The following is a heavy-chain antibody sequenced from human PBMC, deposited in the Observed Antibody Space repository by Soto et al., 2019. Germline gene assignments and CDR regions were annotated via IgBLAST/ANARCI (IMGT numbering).Heavy chain of an antibody. CDR2: ISPYNGNT. J-gene: IGHJ6*02. CDR1: GYTFTSYG. D-gene: IGHD3-16*01. CDR3: ARGIGGYFGVDYYYGMDV. Sequence: GASVKLSCTASGYTFTSYGISWVRQAPGQGLEWMGWISPYNGNTNYAQKLQGRVTMTTDTSTSTAYMELRSLRSDDTAVYYCARGIGGYFGVDYYYGMDVWGQGTTVTVSS. V-gene: IGHV1-18*01.